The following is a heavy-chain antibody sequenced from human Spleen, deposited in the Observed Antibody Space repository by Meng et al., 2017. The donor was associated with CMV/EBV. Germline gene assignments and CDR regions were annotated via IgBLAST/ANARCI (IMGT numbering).Heavy chain of an antibody. V-gene: IGHV5-51*01. J-gene: IGHJ4*02. Sequence: KVSCKAFGYSLTSYWIGWVRQMPGKGLEWMGIIYPGDSDTRYSPSFQGQVTISADKSISTAYLQWSSLKASDTAMYYCARLNNHYYRWIDYWGQGTLVTVSS. D-gene: IGHD2/OR15-2a*01. CDR1: GYSLTSYW. CDR2: IYPGDSDT. CDR3: ARLNNHYYRWIDY.